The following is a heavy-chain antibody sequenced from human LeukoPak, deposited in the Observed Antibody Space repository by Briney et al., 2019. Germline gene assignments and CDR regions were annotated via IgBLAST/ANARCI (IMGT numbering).Heavy chain of an antibody. CDR3: ARDGFGTGSN. CDR2: IKQDGSEK. V-gene: IGHV3-7*03. CDR1: GFTFNNYW. J-gene: IGHJ4*02. Sequence: GGSLRLSCAASGFTFNNYWMTWVRQAPGKGLEWVANIKQDGSEKYYVDSVKGRFIISRDNAKNSLYLQMNTLRADDTAVYYCARDGFGTGSNWGQGTLVTVSS. D-gene: IGHD3-16*01.